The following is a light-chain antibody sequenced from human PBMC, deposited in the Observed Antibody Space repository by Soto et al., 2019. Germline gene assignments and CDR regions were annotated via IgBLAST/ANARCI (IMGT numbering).Light chain of an antibody. CDR2: GAS. CDR3: QQYDRSPLT. Sequence: EIVLTQSPGTLSLSPGERATLSCRASQSVSSSFLAWYQQKPGQAPRLLIYGASSSATGIPDRFSGRGSGTDFTLTISRLEPEDVAVYYCQQYDRSPLTFGGGTKVEIK. J-gene: IGKJ4*01. V-gene: IGKV3-20*01. CDR1: QSVSSSF.